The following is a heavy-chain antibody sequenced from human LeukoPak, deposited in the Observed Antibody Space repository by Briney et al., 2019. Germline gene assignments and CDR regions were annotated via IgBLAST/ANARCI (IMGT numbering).Heavy chain of an antibody. CDR3: ARTYSGRSYYFDC. CDR2: IYDRGST. D-gene: IGHD1-26*01. V-gene: IGHV4-59*01. Sequence: PSETLSLTCTVSGGSISSFHWSWIRQPPGKGLEHIGNIYDRGSTYYNPSLKSRVTISVDTSKNQFSLKLSSVTAADTAVYYCARTYSGRSYYFDCWGQGTLVTVSS. CDR1: GGSISSFH. J-gene: IGHJ4*02.